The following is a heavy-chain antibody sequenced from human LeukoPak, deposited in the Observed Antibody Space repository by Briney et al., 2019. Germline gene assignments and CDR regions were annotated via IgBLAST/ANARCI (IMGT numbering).Heavy chain of an antibody. CDR3: RKNGVVDFDY. V-gene: IGHV3-49*03. CDR1: DTAFHSTA. J-gene: IGHJ4*02. Sequence: PGGSLRLSCTTFDTAFHSTATTWFRQPAGKGLEWVGFSRRRAYGGAAEYAASVKGRFIISRDDSKGIAYLQMNSLKTEDTAVYYWRKNGVVDFDYLGQGSRVIVSP. CDR2: SRRRAYGGAA. D-gene: IGHD2-15*01.